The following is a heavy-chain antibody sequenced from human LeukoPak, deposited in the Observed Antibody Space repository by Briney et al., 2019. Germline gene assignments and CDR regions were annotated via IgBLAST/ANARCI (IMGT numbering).Heavy chain of an antibody. CDR1: GYSISSGYY. Sequence: SETLSLTCTVSGYSISSGYYWGWIRLPPGKRLEWIGSIYQTGGTYYNPSLKGRVTISVDTSKNQFSLKLSSVTAADTAVYYCARGRFGELEDYWGQGTLVTVSS. CDR2: IYQTGGT. J-gene: IGHJ4*02. D-gene: IGHD3-10*01. CDR3: ARGRFGELEDY. V-gene: IGHV4-38-2*02.